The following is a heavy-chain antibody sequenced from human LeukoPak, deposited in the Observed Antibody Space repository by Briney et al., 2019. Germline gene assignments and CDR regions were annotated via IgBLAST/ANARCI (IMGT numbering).Heavy chain of an antibody. D-gene: IGHD3-22*01. Sequence: SETLSLTCTVSGYSISSGYYWGWIRQPPGKGLEWIGSMFRSGSTYYNPSLKGRITISLDTSKNQFSLNLSSVTAADTAVYYCARDHASDSSGFGLDNWGQGTLVTVSS. CDR1: GYSISSGYY. V-gene: IGHV4-38-2*02. CDR2: MFRSGST. CDR3: ARDHASDSSGFGLDN. J-gene: IGHJ4*02.